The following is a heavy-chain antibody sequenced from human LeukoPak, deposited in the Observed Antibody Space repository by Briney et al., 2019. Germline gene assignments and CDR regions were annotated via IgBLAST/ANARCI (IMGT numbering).Heavy chain of an antibody. J-gene: IGHJ4*02. CDR1: GGSISSSSYY. CDR3: ARLTYGSGSYYNLDY. Sequence: SETLSLTCTVSGGSISSSSYYWGWIRQPPWKGLEWIGSIYYSGSTYYNPSLKSRVTISVDTSKNQFSLKLSSVTAADTAVYYCARLTYGSGSYYNLDYWGQGTLVTVSS. V-gene: IGHV4-39*01. D-gene: IGHD3-10*01. CDR2: IYYSGST.